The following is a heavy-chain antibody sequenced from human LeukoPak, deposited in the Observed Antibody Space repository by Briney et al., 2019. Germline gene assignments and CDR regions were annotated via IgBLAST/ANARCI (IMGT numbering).Heavy chain of an antibody. CDR2: IGTAGDT. V-gene: IGHV3-13*01. Sequence: GGSLRLSCAASGFTFSSYDMHWVRQATGKGLEWVSAIGTAGDTYYPGSVKGRFTISRENDKNSLYLQMNSLRAGDTAVYYCARGRMFRPYYYDSSGSYPHFDYWGQGTLVTVSS. CDR3: ARGRMFRPYYYDSSGSYPHFDY. D-gene: IGHD3-22*01. J-gene: IGHJ4*02. CDR1: GFTFSSYD.